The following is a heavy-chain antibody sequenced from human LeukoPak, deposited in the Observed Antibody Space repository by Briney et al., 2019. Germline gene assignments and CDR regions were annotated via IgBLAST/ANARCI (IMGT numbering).Heavy chain of an antibody. CDR3: VHVQLYPTATTFDY. D-gene: IGHD1-14*01. J-gene: IGHJ4*02. V-gene: IGHV2-5*02. CDR1: GFSLSTSGMG. CDR2: IYWDGDQ. Sequence: SGPTLVKPTETLTLTCAVSGFSLSTSGMGVGWICQPPGNALEWLALIYWDGDQRYNPSLRTSLTVTKDTFENHIVLTMTNMDPLDTASYFFVHVQLYPTATTFDYWGQGTLVTVSS.